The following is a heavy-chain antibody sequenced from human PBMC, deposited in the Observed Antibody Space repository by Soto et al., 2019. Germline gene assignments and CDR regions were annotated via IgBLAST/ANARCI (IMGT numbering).Heavy chain of an antibody. CDR3: ARGPASPYYYYYMDV. D-gene: IGHD2-2*01. Sequence: PGGSLRLSCAASGFTFSSYDMHWVRQATGKGLEWVPAIGTAGDTYYPGSVKGRFTISRENAKNSLYLQMNSLRAGDTAVYYCARGPASPYYYYYMDVWGKGTTVTVSS. CDR2: IGTAGDT. CDR1: GFTFSSYD. J-gene: IGHJ6*03. V-gene: IGHV3-13*01.